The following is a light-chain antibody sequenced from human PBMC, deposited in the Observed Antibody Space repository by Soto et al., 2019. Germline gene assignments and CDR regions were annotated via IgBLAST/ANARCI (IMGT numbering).Light chain of an antibody. CDR2: TAS. CDR1: QGISDW. J-gene: IGKJ4*01. CDR3: PQVPSLPLT. Sequence: DIQMTQSPSSVSESLGDRVTSXXRASQGISDWLAWYQQKPGKAPNLXSYTASTLERVGPSRFSGSGSGTDFTLTISNLQPEAFATYYCPQVPSLPLTFGGGTKVEIK. V-gene: IGKV1D-12*01.